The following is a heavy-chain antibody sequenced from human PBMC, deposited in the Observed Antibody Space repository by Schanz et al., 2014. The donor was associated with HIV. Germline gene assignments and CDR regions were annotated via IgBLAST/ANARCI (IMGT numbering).Heavy chain of an antibody. CDR2: ISSTGNTI. D-gene: IGHD5-18*01. CDR3: ARETIQLCPDY. CDR1: GFTFSNYA. J-gene: IGHJ4*02. Sequence: VQLVESGGGVVQPGRSLRLSCAVSGFTFSNYAMHWVRQAPGKGLEWVSYISSTGNTIYYVDSVKGRFTISRDNAKNSLYLQINSLRAEDTAVYYCARETIQLCPDYWGQGTLVTVSS. V-gene: IGHV3-48*04.